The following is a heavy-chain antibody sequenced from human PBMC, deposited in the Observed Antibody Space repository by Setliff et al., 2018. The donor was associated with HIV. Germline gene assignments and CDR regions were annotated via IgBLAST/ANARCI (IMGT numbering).Heavy chain of an antibody. Sequence: SSETLSLTCTVSGGSIYGSDYYWGWIRQPPGKGLESIGSIYYSGSTYYKPSLKSRVTISVDPSKNQFSLKLSSVTAADTAVYYCARQGQLGSEWGQGTLVTVSS. CDR1: GGSIYGSDYY. V-gene: IGHV4-39*01. CDR3: ARQGQLGSE. J-gene: IGHJ4*02. D-gene: IGHD1-1*01. CDR2: IYYSGST.